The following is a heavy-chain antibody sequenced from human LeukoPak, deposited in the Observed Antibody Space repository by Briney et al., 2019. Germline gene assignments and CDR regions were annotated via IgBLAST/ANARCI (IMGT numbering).Heavy chain of an antibody. Sequence: SETLSLTCTVSGGSINTYYWSWIRQPPGKGLEWIGYIYYSGSTNYIPSLKSRVTISIDTSKIQFSLKLTSVTAADTAVYYCAREHYTSGWYIRDWGQGTLVTVSS. J-gene: IGHJ4*02. CDR2: IYYSGST. D-gene: IGHD6-19*01. CDR3: AREHYTSGWYIRD. V-gene: IGHV4-59*01. CDR1: GGSINTYY.